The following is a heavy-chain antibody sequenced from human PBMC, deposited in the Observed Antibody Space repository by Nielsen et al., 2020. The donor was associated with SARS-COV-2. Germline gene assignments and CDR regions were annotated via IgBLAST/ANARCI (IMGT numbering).Heavy chain of an antibody. CDR1: GFTFSTYG. CDR3: AKDWTAIVVVPSGGVDY. V-gene: IGHV3-30*18. D-gene: IGHD2-15*01. J-gene: IGHJ4*02. CDR2: ISYDGCNK. Sequence: GGSLRLSCAASGFTFSTYGMHWVRQAPGKGLEWVAAISYDGCNKYYVDSVKGRFTISRDNSKNTLYLQMSSLREEDTAVYYCAKDWTAIVVVPSGGVDYWGQGTLVTVSS.